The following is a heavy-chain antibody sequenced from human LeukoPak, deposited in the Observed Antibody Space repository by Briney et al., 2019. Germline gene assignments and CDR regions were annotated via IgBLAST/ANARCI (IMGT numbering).Heavy chain of an antibody. CDR3: ASYSGSYLYYYYYMDV. D-gene: IGHD1-26*01. CDR2: IYTSGST. Sequence: SQTLSLTCTVSGGSISSGSYYWGWIRQPAGKELEWIVRIYTSGSTNYNPSLKSRVTISVDTSKNQFSLKLSSVTAADTAVYYCASYSGSYLYYYYYMDVWGKGTTVTVSS. CDR1: GGSISSGSYY. V-gene: IGHV4-61*02. J-gene: IGHJ6*03.